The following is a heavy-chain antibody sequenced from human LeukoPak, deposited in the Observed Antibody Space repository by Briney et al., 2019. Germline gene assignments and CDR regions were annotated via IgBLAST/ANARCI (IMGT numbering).Heavy chain of an antibody. V-gene: IGHV3-7*01. CDR2: IKQDGSEK. CDR1: GFTFSSYW. Sequence: QPGGSLRLSCAASGFTFSSYWMSWVRQAPGKGLEWVANIKQDGSEKYYVDSVKGRFTISRDNAKNSLYLQMNSLRAEDTAVYYCARSYCSGGSCYSYFDYWGQGTLVTVSS. J-gene: IGHJ4*02. D-gene: IGHD2-15*01. CDR3: ARSYCSGGSCYSYFDY.